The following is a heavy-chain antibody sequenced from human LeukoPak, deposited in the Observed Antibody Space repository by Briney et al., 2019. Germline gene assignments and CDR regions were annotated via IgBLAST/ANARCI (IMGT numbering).Heavy chain of an antibody. V-gene: IGHV4-59*11. J-gene: IGHJ3*02. CDR1: GDSFSSHY. CDR3: ARDLVTVTKGFDI. CDR2: ISYIGTT. D-gene: IGHD4-17*01. Sequence: SETLSLTCAVSGDSFSSHYWTWIRQPPGRGLEWIGYISYIGTTNYNPSLKSRVTISIDTPKNQFSLKLSSVTTADTAVYYCARDLVTVTKGFDISGLGTMVSVSS.